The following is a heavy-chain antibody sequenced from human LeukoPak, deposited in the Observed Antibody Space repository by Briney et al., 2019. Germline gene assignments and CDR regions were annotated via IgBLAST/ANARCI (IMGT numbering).Heavy chain of an antibody. CDR1: GFTVSSNY. CDR3: ARAQSGGYSYGLDY. V-gene: IGHV3-33*08. CDR2: IWYDGSNK. Sequence: GGSLRLSCAASGFTVSSNYMSWVRQAPGKGLEWGAVIWYDGSNKYYADSVKGRFTISRDNSKNTLYLQMNSLRAEDTAVYYCARAQSGGYSYGLDYWGQGTLVTVSS. J-gene: IGHJ4*02. D-gene: IGHD5-18*01.